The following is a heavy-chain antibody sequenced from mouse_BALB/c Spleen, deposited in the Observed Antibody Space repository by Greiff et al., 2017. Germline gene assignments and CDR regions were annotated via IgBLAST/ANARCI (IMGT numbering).Heavy chain of an antibody. V-gene: IGHV5-12-2*01. CDR1: GFTFSSYT. Sequence: EVKLMESGGGLVQPGGSLKLSCAASGFTFSSYTMSWVRQTPEKRLEWVAYISNGGGSTYYPDTVKGRFTISRDNAKNTLYLQMSSLKSEDTAMYYCARHEGTTVYYYAMDDWGQGTSVTVSS. CDR3: ARHEGTTVYYYAMDD. CDR2: ISNGGGST. D-gene: IGHD1-1*01. J-gene: IGHJ4*01.